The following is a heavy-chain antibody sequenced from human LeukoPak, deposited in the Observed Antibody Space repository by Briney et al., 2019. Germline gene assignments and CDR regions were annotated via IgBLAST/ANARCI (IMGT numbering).Heavy chain of an antibody. CDR3: ARWDGYNSQFDY. D-gene: IGHD5-24*01. CDR1: GGSISSYY. J-gene: IGHJ4*02. Sequence: SETLSLTCTVSGGSISSYYWSWIRQPPGKGLEWIGYIYYSGSTNYNPSLKSRVTISVDTSKNQSSLRLISVTAADTAVYYCARWDGYNSQFDYWGQGTLVTVSS. CDR2: IYYSGST. V-gene: IGHV4-59*01.